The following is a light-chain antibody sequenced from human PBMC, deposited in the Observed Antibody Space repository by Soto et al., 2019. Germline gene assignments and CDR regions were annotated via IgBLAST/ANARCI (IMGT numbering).Light chain of an antibody. V-gene: IGLV1-40*01. CDR1: SSNIGAGFD. Sequence: QSVLTQPPSVSGAPGQRVTISCTGSSSNIGAGFDVHWYRHLPGTAPDLLIYDNNSRPSGVPDRFSGSKSGTSASLAITGLQAEDEGDYYCQSYDSSLSGGVFGGGTKVTVL. CDR3: QSYDSSLSGGV. J-gene: IGLJ3*02. CDR2: DNN.